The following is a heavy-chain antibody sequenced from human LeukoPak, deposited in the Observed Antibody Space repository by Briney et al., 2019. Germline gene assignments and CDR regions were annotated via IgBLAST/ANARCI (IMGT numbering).Heavy chain of an antibody. Sequence: GGSLRLSCAASGFTFTSYWMSWVRQAPGKGLEWVANIKQDGSEEYYVDSVKGRFTISRDNAKNSLYLQMNSLRAEDTAIYYCARGDERLLWFKVWGQGTLVTVSS. CDR3: ARGDERLLWFKV. D-gene: IGHD3-10*01. CDR1: GFTFTSYW. V-gene: IGHV3-7*05. J-gene: IGHJ4*02. CDR2: IKQDGSEE.